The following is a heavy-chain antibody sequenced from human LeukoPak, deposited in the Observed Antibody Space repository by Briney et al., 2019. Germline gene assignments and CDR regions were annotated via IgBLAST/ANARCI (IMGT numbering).Heavy chain of an antibody. CDR3: ARDGGQYYDFWSGYPRNDAFDI. CDR2: ISSSSSTI. D-gene: IGHD3-3*01. Sequence: AGGSLRLSCAASGFTFSSYSMNWVRQAPGKGLEWVSYISSSSSTIYYADSVKGRFTISRDNAKNSLYLQMNSLRAEDTAVYYCARDGGQYYDFWSGYPRNDAFDIWGQGTMVTVSS. CDR1: GFTFSSYS. V-gene: IGHV3-48*01. J-gene: IGHJ3*02.